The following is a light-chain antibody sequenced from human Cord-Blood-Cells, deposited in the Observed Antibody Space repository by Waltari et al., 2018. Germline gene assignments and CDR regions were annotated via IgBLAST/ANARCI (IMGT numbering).Light chain of an antibody. CDR1: SSDVGGYNY. CDR2: DVS. CDR3: SSYTSSSTRV. V-gene: IGLV2-14*01. Sequence: QSALTPPASVSGSPGQSITISCTGTSSDVGGYNYVSWYQQHPGKAPTLMIYDVSNRPSGVSKRVSGSKSGNTASLTISGLQAEDEADDYCSSYTSSSTRVFGTGTKVTVL. J-gene: IGLJ1*01.